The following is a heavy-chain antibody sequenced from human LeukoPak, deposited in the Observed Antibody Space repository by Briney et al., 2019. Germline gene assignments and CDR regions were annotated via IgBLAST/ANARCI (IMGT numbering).Heavy chain of an antibody. V-gene: IGHV3-48*03. CDR3: ARRQQLRYYYYYMDV. J-gene: IGHJ6*03. D-gene: IGHD6-13*01. CDR2: ISSSGGTI. Sequence: GGSLRLSCAASGFTFSSYEMNWVRQAPGKGLEWVSYISSSGGTIYYADSVKGRFTISRDNAKNSLYLQMNSLRAEDTAVYYCARRQQLRYYYYYMDVWGKGTTVTISS. CDR1: GFTFSSYE.